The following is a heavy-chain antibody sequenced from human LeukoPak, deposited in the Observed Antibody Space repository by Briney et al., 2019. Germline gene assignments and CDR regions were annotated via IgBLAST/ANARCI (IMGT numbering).Heavy chain of an antibody. CDR3: AKDSVVVPAGWFDP. Sequence: GGSLRLSCAASGFTFSSYAMHWVRQAPGKGLEWVSGINWNGGSTGYADSVKGRFTISRDNAKNSLYLQMNSLRAEDTAVYYCAKDSVVVPAGWFDPWGQGTLVTVSS. V-gene: IGHV3-20*04. J-gene: IGHJ5*02. CDR1: GFTFSSYA. D-gene: IGHD2-2*01. CDR2: INWNGGST.